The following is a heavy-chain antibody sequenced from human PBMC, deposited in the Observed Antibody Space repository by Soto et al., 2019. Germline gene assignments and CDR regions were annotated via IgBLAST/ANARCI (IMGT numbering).Heavy chain of an antibody. CDR2: ISSSSSTI. V-gene: IGHV3-48*01. CDR1: GFTFSSYS. CDR3: ARSRGYSGYDYLYFDY. D-gene: IGHD5-12*01. J-gene: IGHJ4*02. Sequence: GGSLRLSCAASGFTFSSYSMNWVRQAPGKGLEWVSYISSSSSTIYYADSVKGRFTISRDNAKNSLYPQMNSLRAEDTAVYYCARSRGYSGYDYLYFDYWGQGTLVTVSS.